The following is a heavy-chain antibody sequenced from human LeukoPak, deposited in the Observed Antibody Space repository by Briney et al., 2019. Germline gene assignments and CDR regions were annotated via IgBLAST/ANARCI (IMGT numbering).Heavy chain of an antibody. D-gene: IGHD6-13*01. J-gene: IGHJ6*02. CDR2: ISYDGSNK. CDR1: GFTFSSYG. Sequence: GGSLRLSCAASGFTFSSYGMHWVRQAPGKGLEWVAVISYDGSNKYYADSVKGRFTISRDNSKNTLYLQMNSLRAEDTAVYYCAKGKESWYYYYGMDVWGQGTTVTVSS. CDR3: AKGKESWYYYYGMDV. V-gene: IGHV3-30*18.